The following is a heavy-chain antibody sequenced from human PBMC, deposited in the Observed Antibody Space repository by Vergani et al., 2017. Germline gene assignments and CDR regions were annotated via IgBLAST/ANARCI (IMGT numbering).Heavy chain of an antibody. D-gene: IGHD5-18*01. CDR2: IYSGGST. Sequence: VQLVESGGGVVQPGRSLRLSCAASGFTVSSNYMSWVRQAPGKGLEWVSVIYSGGSTYYADSVKGRFTISRDNSKNTLYLQMNSLRAEDTAVYYCARIDTAMVTPLYYYGMDVWGQGTTVTVSS. J-gene: IGHJ6*02. CDR1: GFTVSSNY. CDR3: ARIDTAMVTPLYYYGMDV. V-gene: IGHV3-66*01.